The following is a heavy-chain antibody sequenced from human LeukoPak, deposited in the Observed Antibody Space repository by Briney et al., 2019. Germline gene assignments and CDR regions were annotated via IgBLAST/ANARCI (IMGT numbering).Heavy chain of an antibody. CDR2: INHSGST. CDR1: GGSFSGYY. D-gene: IGHD1/OR15-1a*01. J-gene: IGHJ4*02. Sequence: SETLSLSCAVYGGSFSGYYWSWIRRPPGKGLEWIGEINHSGSTNYNPSLKSRVTISVDTSKNQFSLKLSSVTAADTAVYYCASTKQRPPQDYWGQGTLVTVSS. CDR3: ASTKQRPPQDY. V-gene: IGHV4-34*01.